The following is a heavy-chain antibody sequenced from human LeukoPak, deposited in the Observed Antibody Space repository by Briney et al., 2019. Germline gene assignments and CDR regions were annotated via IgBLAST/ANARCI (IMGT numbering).Heavy chain of an antibody. CDR3: AKRYDQPSFFDY. CDR2: ISGSGGST. V-gene: IGHV3-23*01. Sequence: GGSLRLSCAASGFTFSMSWMSWIRQAPGKGLEWVSAISGSGGSTYYADSVKGRFTISRDNSKNTLYLQMNSLRAEDTAVYYCAKRYDQPSFFDYWGQGTLVTVSS. CDR1: GFTFSMSW. D-gene: IGHD5-12*01. J-gene: IGHJ4*02.